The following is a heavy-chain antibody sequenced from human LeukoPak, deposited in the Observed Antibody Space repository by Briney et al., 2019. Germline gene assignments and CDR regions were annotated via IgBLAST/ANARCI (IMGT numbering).Heavy chain of an antibody. Sequence: GGSLRLSCAASGFTFGSYSMNWVRQAPGKGLEWVSSISSSSSYIYYADSVKGRFTISRDNAKNSLYLQMNSLRAEDTAVYYCARAQYSSGWYGGDYWGQGTLVTVFS. CDR1: GFTFGSYS. D-gene: IGHD6-19*01. CDR3: ARAQYSSGWYGGDY. J-gene: IGHJ4*02. V-gene: IGHV3-21*01. CDR2: ISSSSSYI.